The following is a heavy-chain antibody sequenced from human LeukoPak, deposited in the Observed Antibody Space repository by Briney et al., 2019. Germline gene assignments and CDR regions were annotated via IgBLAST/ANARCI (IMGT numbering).Heavy chain of an antibody. CDR3: ARQSSSEDYPRFFDY. V-gene: IGHV4-39*01. Sequence: SETLSLTCTVSSGSLTSSRYYWGWIRQPPGKGLEWIGSLSYNGYTCSSPSLKSRLTITVGSSKSQFSLGLSSVTAADTAVYYCARQSSSEDYPRFFDYWGQGTLVTVSS. J-gene: IGHJ4*02. CDR1: SGSLTSSRYY. CDR2: LSYNGYT. D-gene: IGHD3-16*01.